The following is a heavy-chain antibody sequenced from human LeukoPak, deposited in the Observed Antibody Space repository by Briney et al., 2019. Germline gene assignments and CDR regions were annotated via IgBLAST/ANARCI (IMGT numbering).Heavy chain of an antibody. D-gene: IGHD6-13*01. CDR3: TRWAATGTGLDY. CDR2: IYPGDSDT. Sequence: GESLKISCRVSGYSFTSFWIGWVRQMPGKGLEWMGIIYPGDSDTRYSPSFQGQVTISADKTISTAYLQWSSLKASDTAMYYCTRWAATGTGLDYWGQGTLVTVSS. CDR1: GYSFTSFW. V-gene: IGHV5-51*01. J-gene: IGHJ4*02.